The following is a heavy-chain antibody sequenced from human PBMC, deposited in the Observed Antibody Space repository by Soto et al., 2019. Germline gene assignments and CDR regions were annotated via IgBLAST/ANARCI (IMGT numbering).Heavy chain of an antibody. CDR3: ARRTIFGVVIPYYYGMDV. D-gene: IGHD3-3*01. V-gene: IGHV3-21*01. CDR1: GFTFSSYS. J-gene: IGHJ6*02. CDR2: ISSSSSYI. Sequence: PGGSLRLSCAASGFTFSSYSMNWVRQAPGKGLEWVSSISSSSSYIYYADSVKGRFTISRDNAKNSLYLQMNSLRAEDTAVYYCARRTIFGVVIPYYYGMDVWGQGTTVTVSS.